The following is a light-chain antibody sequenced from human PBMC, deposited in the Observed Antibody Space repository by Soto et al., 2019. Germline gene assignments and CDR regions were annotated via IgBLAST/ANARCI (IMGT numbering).Light chain of an antibody. CDR1: QGISSH. J-gene: IGKJ4*01. CDR3: QQLNSYPPGLT. Sequence: DIQLTQSPSFLSASVGDRVTITCRASQGISSHLAWYQQRPGKAPKLLIYAASTLQSGVQSSFSGSGSGTDFNLTISRLQSEDFATYYCQQLNSYPPGLTFGGGTKVEIK. V-gene: IGKV1-9*01. CDR2: AAS.